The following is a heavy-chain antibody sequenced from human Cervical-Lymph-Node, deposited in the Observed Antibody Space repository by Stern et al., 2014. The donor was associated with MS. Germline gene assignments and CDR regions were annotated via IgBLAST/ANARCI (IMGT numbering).Heavy chain of an antibody. CDR2: ISVGDGNT. D-gene: IGHD5/OR15-5a*01. V-gene: IGHV1-3*01. CDR1: GYTFSSYA. Sequence: QMQLVESGAEVKKPGASVKVSCRASGYTFSSYAIHWVRQAPGQRLEWMGWISVGDGNTKYSQKFQGRVTFTRDTPASTVHMEVTSLTSEDTAVYYCARDAYSVYDYPDVFDNWGQGTLVTVSS. J-gene: IGHJ4*02. CDR3: ARDAYSVYDYPDVFDN.